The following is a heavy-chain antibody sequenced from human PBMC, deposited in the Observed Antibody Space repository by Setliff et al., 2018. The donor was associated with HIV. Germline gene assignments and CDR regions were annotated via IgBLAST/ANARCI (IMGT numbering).Heavy chain of an antibody. Sequence: GSLRLSCAASAFAFDSYTMSWVRQAPGKGLEWVSSISSSSYIYYADAVKGRFTISRDNAKNSLYLQMNSLRAEDTAVYYCARDGYYYDSSGYHPSWGQGTLVTVSS. J-gene: IGHJ5*02. CDR1: AFAFDSYT. CDR2: ISSSSYI. D-gene: IGHD3-22*01. CDR3: ARDGYYYDSSGYHPS. V-gene: IGHV3-21*01.